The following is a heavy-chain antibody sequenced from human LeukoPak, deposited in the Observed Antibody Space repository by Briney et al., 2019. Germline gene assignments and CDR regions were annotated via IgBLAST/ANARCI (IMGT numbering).Heavy chain of an antibody. CDR2: ISYDGSNE. D-gene: IGHD5-24*01. CDR1: GFTFSSYA. CDR3: ARWLQPYFDY. V-gene: IGHV3-30-3*01. J-gene: IGHJ4*02. Sequence: PGGSLRLSCAASGFTFSSYAMHWVRQAPGKGLEWVAVISYDGSNEYYADSVKGRFTISRDNSKNTLYLQMNSLRAEDTAVYYCARWLQPYFDYWGQGTLVTVSS.